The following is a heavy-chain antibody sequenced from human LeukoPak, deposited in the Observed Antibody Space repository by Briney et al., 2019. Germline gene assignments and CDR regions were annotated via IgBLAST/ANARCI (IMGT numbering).Heavy chain of an antibody. D-gene: IGHD3-10*01. CDR3: ARLARLTLIRGVTGYHSLDV. V-gene: IGHV4-59*01. CDR2: IYYSGST. Sequence: PSETLSLTCTVSGGSINSFYWSWIRQPPGGGLERIGYIYYSGSTNYNPSLKSRVTISVDASKNQFSLWLSSVTAADTAVYYCARLARLTLIRGVTGYHSLDVWGKGTKVTVSS. CDR1: GGSINSFY. J-gene: IGHJ6*04.